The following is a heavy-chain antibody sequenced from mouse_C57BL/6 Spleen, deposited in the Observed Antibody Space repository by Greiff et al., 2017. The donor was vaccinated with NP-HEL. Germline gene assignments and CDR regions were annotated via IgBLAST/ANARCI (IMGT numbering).Heavy chain of an antibody. CDR3: ARLRLLKGFAY. CDR1: GFTFSSYG. Sequence: VQLKESGGDLVKPGGSLKLSCAASGFTFSSYGMSWVRQTPDKRLEWVATISSGGSYTYYPDSVKGRFTISRDNAKNTLYLQMSSLKSEDTAMYYCARLRLLKGFAYWGQGTLVTVSA. J-gene: IGHJ3*01. D-gene: IGHD2-14*01. CDR2: ISSGGSYT. V-gene: IGHV5-6*01.